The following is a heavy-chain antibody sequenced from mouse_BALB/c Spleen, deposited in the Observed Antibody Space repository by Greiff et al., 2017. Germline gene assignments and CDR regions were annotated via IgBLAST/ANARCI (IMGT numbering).Heavy chain of an antibody. D-gene: IGHD2-4*01. V-gene: IGHV5-17*02. J-gene: IGHJ4*01. CDR3: ASPMITTRYYAMDY. CDR1: GFTFSSFG. Sequence: EVQVVESGGGLVQPGGSRKLSCAASGFTFSSFGMHWVRQAPEKGLEWVAYISSGSSTIYYADTVKGRFTISRDNPKNTLFLQMTSLRSEDTAMYYCASPMITTRYYAMDYWGQGTSVTVSA. CDR2: ISSGSSTI.